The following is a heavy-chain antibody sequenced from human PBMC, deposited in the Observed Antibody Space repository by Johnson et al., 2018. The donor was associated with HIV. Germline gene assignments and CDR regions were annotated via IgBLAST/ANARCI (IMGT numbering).Heavy chain of an antibody. CDR3: ARGGSSTSLDAFDI. V-gene: IGHV3-30-3*01. CDR1: GFTFSSYA. Sequence: VQLVESGGGVVQPGRSLRLSCAASGFTFSSYAMHWVRQAPGKGLEWVAVISYDGSNKYYADSVKGRFTISRDTSKNTLYLQMNSLRAEDTAVYYCARGGSSTSLDAFDIWGQGTMVTVSS. J-gene: IGHJ3*02. D-gene: IGHD2-2*01. CDR2: ISYDGSNK.